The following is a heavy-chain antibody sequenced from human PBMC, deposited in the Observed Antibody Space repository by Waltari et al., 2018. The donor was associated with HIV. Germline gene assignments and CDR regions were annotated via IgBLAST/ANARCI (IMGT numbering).Heavy chain of an antibody. V-gene: IGHV4-39*01. CDR3: ANYDCTNGVCYKNAFDI. CDR1: GGSISSSSYY. CDR2: IYYSGRT. J-gene: IGHJ3*02. Sequence: QLQLQESGPGLVKPSETLSLTCTVSGGSISSSSYYWGWIRQPPGKGLEWIGSIYYSGRTYHNPSLKSRVTISVDTSKNQFSLKLSSVTAADTAVYYCANYDCTNGVCYKNAFDIWGQGTMVTVSS. D-gene: IGHD2-8*01.